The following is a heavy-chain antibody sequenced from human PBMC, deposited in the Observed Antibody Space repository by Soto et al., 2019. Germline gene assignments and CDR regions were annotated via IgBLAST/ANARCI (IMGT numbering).Heavy chain of an antibody. CDR1: GYTFTSYG. J-gene: IGHJ1*01. Sequence: QVQLVQSGAEVKRPGASVRVSCKASGYTFTSYGISWVRQAPGQGLEWMGWISAYNGKTNYAQRLQGRVTMTTDTSTSTAYMELRSLRSDDTAVYYCAMDSSNWPEYFQHWGQGTLVTVSS. CDR2: ISAYNGKT. CDR3: AMDSSNWPEYFQH. V-gene: IGHV1-18*01. D-gene: IGHD6-13*01.